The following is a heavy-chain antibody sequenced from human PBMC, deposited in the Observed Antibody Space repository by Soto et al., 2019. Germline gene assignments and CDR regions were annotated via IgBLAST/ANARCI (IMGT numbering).Heavy chain of an antibody. CDR2: ISYDGSNK. V-gene: IGHV3-30-3*01. J-gene: IGHJ6*02. CDR3: ARDKYYYDSSGYSSYYYGMDV. CDR1: GFTFSSYA. Sequence: QVQLVESGGGVVQPGRSLRLSCAASGFTFSSYAMHWVRQAPGKGLEWVAVISYDGSNKYYADSVKGRFTISRDNSKNTLYLQMNSLRAEDTAVYYCARDKYYYDSSGYSSYYYGMDVWGQGTTVTVSS. D-gene: IGHD3-22*01.